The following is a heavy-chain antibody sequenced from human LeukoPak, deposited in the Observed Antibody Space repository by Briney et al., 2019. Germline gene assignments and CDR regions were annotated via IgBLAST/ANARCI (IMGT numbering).Heavy chain of an antibody. D-gene: IGHD1-14*01. Sequence: PGGSLRLSCAASGFTFGSYWMHWVRQAPGKGLVWVSRINPDGSRTSYADSVKGRFTISRDNAKDTLYPQMNSLRAEDTAVYYCARVETGQWYFDLWGRGTLVTVSS. CDR2: INPDGSRT. V-gene: IGHV3-74*01. CDR3: ARVETGQWYFDL. J-gene: IGHJ2*01. CDR1: GFTFGSYW.